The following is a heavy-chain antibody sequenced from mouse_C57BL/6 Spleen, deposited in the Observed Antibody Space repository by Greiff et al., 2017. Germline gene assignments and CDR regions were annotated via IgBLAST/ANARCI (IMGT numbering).Heavy chain of an antibody. V-gene: IGHV5-17*01. Sequence: EVTLMESGGGLVKPGGSLKLSCAASGFTFSDYGMHWVRQAPEKGLEWVAYISSGSSTIYYADTVKGRFTISRDNAKNTLFLQMTSLRSEDTAMYYCARAYYYGSSYFDYWGQGTTLTVSS. J-gene: IGHJ2*01. CDR3: ARAYYYGSSYFDY. CDR2: ISSGSSTI. D-gene: IGHD1-1*01. CDR1: GFTFSDYG.